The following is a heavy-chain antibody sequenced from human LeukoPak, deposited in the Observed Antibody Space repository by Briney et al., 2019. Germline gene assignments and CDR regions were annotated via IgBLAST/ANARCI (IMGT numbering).Heavy chain of an antibody. CDR3: AGFPHHYSSIF. CDR2: IKEDGSEK. D-gene: IGHD6-13*01. V-gene: IGHV3-7*01. J-gene: IGHJ4*02. Sequence: GGSLRLSCAASGLTFSRYWMSWVRQAPGKGLEWVANIKEDGSEKYYVDSVEGRFTISRDNAKNSLYLQMNSLRAEDTAVYYCAGFPHHYSSIFWGQGTLVTVSS. CDR1: GLTFSRYW.